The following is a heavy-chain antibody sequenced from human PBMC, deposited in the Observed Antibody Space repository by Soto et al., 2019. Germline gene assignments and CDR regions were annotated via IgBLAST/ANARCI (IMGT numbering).Heavy chain of an antibody. CDR1: GGTFGSQG. V-gene: IGHV1-69*13. J-gene: IGHJ4*02. D-gene: IGHD5-18*01. CDR2: FIAMLGTP. Sequence: SVKVSCKASGGTFGSQGIAWVRQAPGQGLEWMGGFIAMLGTPTYAKKVQGRATISADESLTSSYLELRSLRSEDTGVYFCARGAMANFDYWGQGNVVTVSS. CDR3: ARGAMANFDY.